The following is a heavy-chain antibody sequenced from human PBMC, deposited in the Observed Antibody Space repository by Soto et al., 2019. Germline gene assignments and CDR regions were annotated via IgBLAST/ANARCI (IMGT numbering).Heavy chain of an antibody. CDR2: IIPIFGTA. CDR1: GYTFTSYA. D-gene: IGHD2-21*01. V-gene: IGHV1-69*13. J-gene: IGHJ6*02. CDR3: AREKSKGAIFSPDGMDV. Sequence: GASVKVSCKASGYTFTSYAISWVRQAPGQGLEWMGGIIPIFGTANYAQKFQGRVTITADESTSTAYMELSSLRSEDTAVYYCAREKSKGAIFSPDGMDVWGQGTTVTVSS.